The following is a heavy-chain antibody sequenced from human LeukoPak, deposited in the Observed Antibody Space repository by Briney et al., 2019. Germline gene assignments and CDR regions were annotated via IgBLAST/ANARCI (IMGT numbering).Heavy chain of an antibody. J-gene: IGHJ4*02. Sequence: GGSLRLSCAASGFTFSSYAMSWVRQAPGKGLEWVSAISGSGGSTYYADSVKGRFTISRDNSKNSLYLQMNSLRVEDTAVYYCARSHFWSQDYWGQGTLVTVSS. CDR2: ISGSGGST. CDR1: GFTFSSYA. D-gene: IGHD3-3*02. V-gene: IGHV3-23*01. CDR3: ARSHFWSQDY.